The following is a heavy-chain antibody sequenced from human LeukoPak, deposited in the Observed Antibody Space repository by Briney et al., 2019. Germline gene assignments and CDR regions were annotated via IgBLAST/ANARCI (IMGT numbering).Heavy chain of an antibody. Sequence: PGGSLSLSCAASGFTFSSYSMNWVRQAPGKGLEWVSSISSSSSYIYYADSVKGRFTISRDNAKNSLYLQMNGLRAEDTAVYYCARAELAHRGWGQGTLVTVSS. J-gene: IGHJ4*02. CDR2: ISSSSSYI. V-gene: IGHV3-21*01. D-gene: IGHD3-10*01. CDR1: GFTFSSYS. CDR3: ARAELAHRG.